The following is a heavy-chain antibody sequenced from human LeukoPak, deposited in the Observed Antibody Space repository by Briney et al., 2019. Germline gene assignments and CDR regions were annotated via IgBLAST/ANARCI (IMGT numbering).Heavy chain of an antibody. V-gene: IGHV3-33*01. D-gene: IGHD4-23*01. CDR2: IWYDGSNK. Sequence: AGRSLRLSCAASGFTFSSYGMHWVRQAPGKGLEWVAVIWYDGSNKYYADSVKGRFTISRDNSKNTLYLQMNSLRAEDTAVYYCAREAVGFRRGRRWFRPWGQGTLVTVSS. J-gene: IGHJ5*02. CDR1: GFTFSSYG. CDR3: AREAVGFRRGRRWFRP.